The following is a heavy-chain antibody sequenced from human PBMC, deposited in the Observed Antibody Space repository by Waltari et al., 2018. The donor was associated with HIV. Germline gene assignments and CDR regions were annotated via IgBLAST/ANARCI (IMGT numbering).Heavy chain of an antibody. CDR2: ITSTSFTR. J-gene: IGHJ4*02. D-gene: IGHD3-22*01. Sequence: EVQLVESGGGLVQPGGSLRLSCAASGFDFSTEDMNWVRQAPGKGLVWVSYITSTSFTRYYADSVKGRFTISRDNAKNSLYLQMNSLRDEDTAVYFCARDRSSSGYYFDYWGQGTLVTVSS. V-gene: IGHV3-48*02. CDR1: GFDFSTED. CDR3: ARDRSSSGYYFDY.